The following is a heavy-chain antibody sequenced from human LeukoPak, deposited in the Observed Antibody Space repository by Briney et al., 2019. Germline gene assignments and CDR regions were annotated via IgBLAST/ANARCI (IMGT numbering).Heavy chain of an antibody. CDR2: IHPGDSET. CDR3: ARAWNFDY. V-gene: IGHV5-51*01. D-gene: IGHD1-1*01. J-gene: IGHJ4*02. Sequence: GESLKISCKASGYRFTSYWIGWVRQMPGKGLECMGIIHPGDSETRYSPSFQGQVTISADKSISTAYLQWSSLKASDSAMYYCARAWNFDYWGQGTLVTVSS. CDR1: GYRFTSYW.